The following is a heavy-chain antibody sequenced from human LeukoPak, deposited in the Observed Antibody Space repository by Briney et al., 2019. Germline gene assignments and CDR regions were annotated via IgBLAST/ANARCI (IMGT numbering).Heavy chain of an antibody. D-gene: IGHD4-23*01. Sequence: GGSLRLSCAASGFTCISNSMNWVLHAPGKGLEWVSSISSSSSYIYYTDSVRGRFTISRDNAKNSLYLQMNSLRAEDTAVYYCARSTVVTQRFDYWGQGNLVTVSS. V-gene: IGHV3-21*01. CDR1: GFTCISNS. CDR3: ARSTVVTQRFDY. J-gene: IGHJ4*02. CDR2: ISSSSSYI.